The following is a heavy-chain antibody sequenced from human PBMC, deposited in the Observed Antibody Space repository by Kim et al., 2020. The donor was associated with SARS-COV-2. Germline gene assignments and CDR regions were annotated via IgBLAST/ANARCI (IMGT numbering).Heavy chain of an antibody. CDR1: GGSISSYY. J-gene: IGHJ5*02. V-gene: IGHV4-59*01. CDR2: IYYSGST. D-gene: IGHD2-15*01. Sequence: SETLSLTCTVSGGSISSYYWSWIRQPPGKGLEWIGYIYYSGSTNYNPSLKSRVTISVDTSKNQFSLKLSSMTAADTAVYYCARARAGCSGGSCYWFDPWGQGTLVTVSS. CDR3: ARARAGCSGGSCYWFDP.